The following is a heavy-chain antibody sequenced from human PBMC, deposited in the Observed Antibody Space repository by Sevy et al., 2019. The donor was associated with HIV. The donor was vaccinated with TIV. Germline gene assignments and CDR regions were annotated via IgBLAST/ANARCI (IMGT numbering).Heavy chain of an antibody. V-gene: IGHV3-33*01. CDR2: IWYDGSNK. CDR1: GFTFSSYG. D-gene: IGHD1-26*01. Sequence: GGSLRLSCAASGFTFSSYGMHWVRQAPGKGLERVAVIWYDGSNKYYADSVKGRFTISRDNSKNTLYLQMNSLRAEDTAVYYCARELAIVGATSIAYYFDYWGQGTLVTVSS. J-gene: IGHJ4*02. CDR3: ARELAIVGATSIAYYFDY.